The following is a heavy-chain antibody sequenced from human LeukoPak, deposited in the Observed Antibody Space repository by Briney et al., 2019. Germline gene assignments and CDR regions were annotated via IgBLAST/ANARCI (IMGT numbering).Heavy chain of an antibody. CDR1: GGSISSHY. Sequence: PSETLSLTCTVSGGSISSHYWSWIRQPPGKGLEWIGYIYYSGSTNYNPSLKSRVTISVDTSKNQFSLKLSSVTAADTAVYYCARVKEGRFLTLSYYYYMDVWGKGTTVTVSS. D-gene: IGHD3-3*01. CDR2: IYYSGST. V-gene: IGHV4-59*11. J-gene: IGHJ6*03. CDR3: ARVKEGRFLTLSYYYYMDV.